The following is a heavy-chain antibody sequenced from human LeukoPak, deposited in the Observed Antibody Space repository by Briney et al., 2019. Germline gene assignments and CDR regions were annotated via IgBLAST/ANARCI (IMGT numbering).Heavy chain of an antibody. CDR2: FDPEDGET. J-gene: IGHJ4*02. CDR1: GYTFSDYY. D-gene: IGHD3-22*01. V-gene: IGHV1-24*01. Sequence: ASVKVSCKASGYTFSDYYMHWVRQAPGKGLEWMGGFDPEDGETIYAQKFQGRVTMTEDTSTDTAYMELSSLRSEDTAVYYCARGREEIVVVSHFDYWGQGTLVTVSS. CDR3: ARGREEIVVVSHFDY.